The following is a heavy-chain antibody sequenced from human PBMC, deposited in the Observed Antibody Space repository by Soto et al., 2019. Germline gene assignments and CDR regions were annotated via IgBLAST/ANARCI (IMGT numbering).Heavy chain of an antibody. V-gene: IGHV1-69*12. Sequence: QVQLVQSGAEVKKPGSSVKVSCRASGGTFSSYAISWVRQAPGQGLEWMGGIIPIFGTANYAQKFQGRVTXTADESTSTAYMELTSLRSEDTAVYYCARHVPAAGYYYGMDVWGQGTTVTVSS. CDR2: IIPIFGTA. CDR3: ARHVPAAGYYYGMDV. J-gene: IGHJ6*02. CDR1: GGTFSSYA. D-gene: IGHD2-2*01.